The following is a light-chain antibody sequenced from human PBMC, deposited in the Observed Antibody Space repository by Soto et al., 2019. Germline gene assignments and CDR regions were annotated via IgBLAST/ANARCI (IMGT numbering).Light chain of an antibody. CDR3: GTWDSSLSARV. Sequence: QSVLTQPPSVSAAPGQKVTISCSGSSSNIGNNYVSWYQQLPGTAPKLLIYDNNKRPSGIPDRFSGSKSGTSATLGITGLQTGDEVDYYCGTWDSSLSARVFGTGTKVTVL. J-gene: IGLJ1*01. CDR1: SSNIGNNY. V-gene: IGLV1-51*01. CDR2: DNN.